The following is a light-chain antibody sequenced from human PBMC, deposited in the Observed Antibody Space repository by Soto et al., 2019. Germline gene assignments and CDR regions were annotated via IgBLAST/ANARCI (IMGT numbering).Light chain of an antibody. CDR2: GAS. Sequence: EIVLTQSPGTLSLSPGERATLSCRASQSVSSSYLAWYQHKPGQAPRLLIYGASSRPTGIPERFSGSGSGTDFTLTISRLQPEDFAVYYCQQYGSSPLTFGQGTKLEIK. CDR3: QQYGSSPLT. J-gene: IGKJ2*01. V-gene: IGKV3-20*01. CDR1: QSVSSSY.